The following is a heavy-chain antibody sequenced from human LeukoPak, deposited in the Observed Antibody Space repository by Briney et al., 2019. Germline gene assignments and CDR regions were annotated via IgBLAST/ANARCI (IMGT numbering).Heavy chain of an antibody. D-gene: IGHD3-22*01. J-gene: IGHJ4*02. Sequence: ASVKASCKASGYTFTSYYMHWVRQAPGQGLEWMGIINPSGGSTSYAQKFQGRVTMTRDMSTSTVYMELSSLRSEDTAVYYCARDAPTYYYDSSGPEYYFDYWGQGTLVTVSS. CDR3: ARDAPTYYYDSSGPEYYFDY. CDR2: INPSGGST. V-gene: IGHV1-46*01. CDR1: GYTFTSYY.